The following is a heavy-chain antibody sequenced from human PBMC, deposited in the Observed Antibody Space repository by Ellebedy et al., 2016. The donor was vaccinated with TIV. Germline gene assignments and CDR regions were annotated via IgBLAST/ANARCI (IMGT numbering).Heavy chain of an antibody. CDR2: IYFGDSET. V-gene: IGHV5-51*01. J-gene: IGHJ5*02. CDR1: GFSFSGYW. D-gene: IGHD1-14*01. Sequence: GESLKISCKASGFSFSGYWIGWVRQMPGKGLEWMGTIYFGDSETRYSPSFQGQVTISVDKSISTAYLQWSSLRASDTAMYYCARRSTTLDGQHWFDLWGQGTLVTVSS. CDR3: ARRSTTLDGQHWFDL.